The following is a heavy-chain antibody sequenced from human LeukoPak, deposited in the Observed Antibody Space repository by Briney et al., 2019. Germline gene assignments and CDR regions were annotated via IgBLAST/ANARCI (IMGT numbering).Heavy chain of an antibody. V-gene: IGHV4-59*12. Sequence: PSETLSLTCTVSGGSISSYYWSWIRQPPGKGLEWIGDIYYSGSTNYNPSLKSRVTISVDTSKNQFSLRLSSVTAADTAVYYCARGLDILTGYYSGHDAFDIWGQGTMVTVSS. CDR3: ARGLDILTGYYSGHDAFDI. CDR2: IYYSGST. CDR1: GGSISSYY. D-gene: IGHD3-9*01. J-gene: IGHJ3*02.